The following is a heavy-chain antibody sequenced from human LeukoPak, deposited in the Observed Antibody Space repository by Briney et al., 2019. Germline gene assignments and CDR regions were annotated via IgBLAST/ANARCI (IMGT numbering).Heavy chain of an antibody. Sequence: ASVKVSCKASGYTFTGYYMHWVRQAPGQGLEWMGWINPNSGGTNYAQKFQGRVTMTRDTSISTAYMELSRLRSDDTAVYYCARHHCGGGGSCYPIDYWGQGALVTVSS. CDR1: GYTFTGYY. V-gene: IGHV1-2*02. CDR3: ARHHCGGGGSCYPIDY. D-gene: IGHD2-15*01. J-gene: IGHJ4*02. CDR2: INPNSGGT.